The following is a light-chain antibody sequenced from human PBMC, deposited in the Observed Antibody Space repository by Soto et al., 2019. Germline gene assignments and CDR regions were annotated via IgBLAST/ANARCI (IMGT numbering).Light chain of an antibody. Sequence: DIQMTQSPSTLSASVGDRVTITCRASQSISSWLAWYQQKPGEAPNLLIYDASILESGVPSRFSGSGSETEFTLTISSLQPDDFATYYCQQYNSYSRTFGQGTKVDI. J-gene: IGKJ1*01. V-gene: IGKV1-5*01. CDR3: QQYNSYSRT. CDR2: DAS. CDR1: QSISSW.